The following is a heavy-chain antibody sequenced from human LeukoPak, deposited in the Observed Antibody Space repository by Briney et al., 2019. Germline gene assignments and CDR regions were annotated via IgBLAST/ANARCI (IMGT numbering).Heavy chain of an antibody. Sequence: ASVKVSCKVSGYTLTELSMHWVRQAPGKGLEWMGGFDPEDGETMYAQKFQGRVTMTEDTSTDTAYMELSSLRSEDTAVYYCATVLARYYYDSSGQCYFDCWGQGTLVTVSS. CDR3: ATVLARYYYDSSGQCYFDC. J-gene: IGHJ4*02. CDR1: GYTLTELS. CDR2: FDPEDGET. D-gene: IGHD3-22*01. V-gene: IGHV1-24*01.